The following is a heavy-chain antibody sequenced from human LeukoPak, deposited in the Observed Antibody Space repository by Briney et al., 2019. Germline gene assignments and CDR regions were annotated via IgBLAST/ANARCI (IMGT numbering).Heavy chain of an antibody. Sequence: GGSLRLSCAASGFTFSSYWMSGVREAPGKGVEWVANIKQDGSEKYYVDSVKGRCTISRDNAKNSLYLQMNSLRAEDTAVYYCARDDCSSISCYHNWFDPWGQGTLVTVSS. J-gene: IGHJ5*02. V-gene: IGHV3-7*01. CDR3: ARDDCSSISCYHNWFDP. CDR1: GFTFSSYW. D-gene: IGHD2-2*01. CDR2: IKQDGSEK.